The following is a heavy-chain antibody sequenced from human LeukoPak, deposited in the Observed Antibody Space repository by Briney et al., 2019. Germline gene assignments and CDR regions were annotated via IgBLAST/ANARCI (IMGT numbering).Heavy chain of an antibody. CDR3: ARAEQGGNYFGNHFRY. CDR2: INPNGDGT. CDR1: GYTFTGYY. Sequence: ASVKVSCKAYGYTFTGYYIHWVRQAPGQGLEWMGWINPNGDGTKYAQNFQGRVTMTRDTSSITAYMDLISLRSDDTAVYYCARAEQGGNYFGNHFRYWGQGTLVTVSS. V-gene: IGHV1-2*02. J-gene: IGHJ4*02. D-gene: IGHD2/OR15-2a*01.